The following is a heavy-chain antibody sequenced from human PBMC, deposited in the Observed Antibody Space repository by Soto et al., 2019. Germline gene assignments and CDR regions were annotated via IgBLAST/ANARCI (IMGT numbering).Heavy chain of an antibody. CDR3: ASMIGDPVLTFDY. J-gene: IGHJ4*02. Sequence: KPSETLSLTCTVSGGSISSYYLSWIRQPPGKGLEWIGYIYYSGSTIYNPSLESRVTISVDTSKNQFSLKLTSVTAADTAVYYCASMIGDPVLTFDYWGQGTLVTVSS. D-gene: IGHD3-10*02. CDR1: GGSISSYY. CDR2: IYYSGST. V-gene: IGHV4-59*01.